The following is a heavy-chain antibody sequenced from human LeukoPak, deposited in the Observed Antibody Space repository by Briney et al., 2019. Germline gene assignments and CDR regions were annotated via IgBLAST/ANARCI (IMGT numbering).Heavy chain of an antibody. J-gene: IGHJ4*02. CDR2: VSYDGSNK. V-gene: IGHV3-30*18. D-gene: IGHD3-10*01. CDR3: AKDPDHFGSGYYFDY. CDR1: GFSFSSYG. Sequence: PGGSLRLSCAASGFSFSSYGMHWVRLAPGKGLEWVAVVSYDGSNKYYADFVKGRFTISRDNSKNTLYLQMNSLRAEDTAVYYCAKDPDHFGSGYYFDYWGQGTLVTVSS.